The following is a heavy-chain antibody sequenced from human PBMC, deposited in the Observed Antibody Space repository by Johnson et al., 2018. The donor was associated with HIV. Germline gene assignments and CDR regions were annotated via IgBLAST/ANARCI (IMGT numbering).Heavy chain of an antibody. V-gene: IGHV3-33*08. CDR2: IWYDGSNK. J-gene: IGHJ3*02. CDR1: RFTFSDYY. CDR3: ARDADKDRWFGESADAFDI. D-gene: IGHD3-10*01. Sequence: QVQLVESGGGLVQPGGSLRLSCAASRFTFSDYYMHWVRQAPGKGLEWVAVIWYDGSNKYYADSVKGRFTISRDNSKNTLYLQMNSLRAEDTAVYYCARDADKDRWFGESADAFDIWGQGTMVTVSS.